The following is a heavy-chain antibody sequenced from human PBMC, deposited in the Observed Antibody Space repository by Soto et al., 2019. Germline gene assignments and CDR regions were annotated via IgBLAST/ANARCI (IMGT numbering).Heavy chain of an antibody. CDR2: IYYSGST. J-gene: IGHJ6*02. V-gene: IGHV4-59*01. Sequence: NPSETLSLTCTVSGGSISSYYWSWVRQPPGKGLEWIGYIYYSGSTNYNPSLKSRVTISVDTSKNQFSLKLSSVTAADTAVYYCARARGLYYYYGMDVWGQGTTVTVSS. CDR3: ARARGLYYYYGMDV. CDR1: GGSISSYY. D-gene: IGHD1-26*01.